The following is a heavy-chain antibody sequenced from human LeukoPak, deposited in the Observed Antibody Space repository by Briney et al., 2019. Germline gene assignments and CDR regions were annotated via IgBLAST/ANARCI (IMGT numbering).Heavy chain of an antibody. CDR2: ISGSGGST. D-gene: IGHD3-22*01. J-gene: IGHJ3*02. CDR3: ASYFRKYYYDSSGQEAFDI. V-gene: IGHV3-23*01. Sequence: QPGGSLRLSCAASGFTFSSYAMSWVRQAPGKGLEWVSAISGSGGSTYYADSVKGRFTISRDNSKNTLYLQMNSLRAEDTAVYYCASYFRKYYYDSSGQEAFDIWGQGTMVAVSS. CDR1: GFTFSSYA.